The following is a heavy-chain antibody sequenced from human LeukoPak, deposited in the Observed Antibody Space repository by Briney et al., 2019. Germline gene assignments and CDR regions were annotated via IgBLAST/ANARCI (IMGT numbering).Heavy chain of an antibody. Sequence: PGGSLRLSCAVSGFSVSGNYMSWVRQAPGKGLEWVSVLYSGGSTYYADSVKGRFTISRDNSKNTLYLQMNSLRAEDTAVYYCAKDGGDPESLDYWGQGTLVTVSS. J-gene: IGHJ4*02. V-gene: IGHV3-53*05. CDR2: LYSGGST. D-gene: IGHD2-21*02. CDR1: GFSVSGNY. CDR3: AKDGGDPESLDY.